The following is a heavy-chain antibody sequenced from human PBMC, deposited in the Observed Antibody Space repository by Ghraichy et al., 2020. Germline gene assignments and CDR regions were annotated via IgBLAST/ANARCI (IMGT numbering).Heavy chain of an antibody. CDR3: ATLRGDDSSTYTDLDY. J-gene: IGHJ4*02. CDR1: VGSFSSYY. Sequence: SETLSLTCTVSVGSFSSYYWSWIRQPPGKGLEWIGYIYHSGRANYNPSLKSRVTISVDTSKNQFSLRLSSVTAADTAVYYCATLRGDDSSTYTDLDYWGQGTLVTVSS. V-gene: IGHV4-59*01. CDR2: IYHSGRA. D-gene: IGHD3-22*01.